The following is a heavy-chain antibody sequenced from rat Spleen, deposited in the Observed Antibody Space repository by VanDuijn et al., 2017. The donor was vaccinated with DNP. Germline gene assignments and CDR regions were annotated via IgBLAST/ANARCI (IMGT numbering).Heavy chain of an antibody. CDR1: GFTFSDYY. J-gene: IGHJ2*01. CDR2: ISFEGSST. V-gene: IGHV5-22*01. Sequence: EVQLVESGGGLVQPGRSLKLSCTASGFTFSDYYMAWVRQAPKKGLEWVASISFEGSSTYYGDSVKGRFTISRDNAKSTLYLQMDSLRSEDTATYCSARPRWNDRGEGMDYWCQGVTATVAS. D-gene: IGHD1-11*01. CDR3: ARPRWNDRGEGMDY.